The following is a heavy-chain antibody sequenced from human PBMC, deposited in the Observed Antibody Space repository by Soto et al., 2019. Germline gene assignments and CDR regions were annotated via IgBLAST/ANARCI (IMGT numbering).Heavy chain of an antibody. V-gene: IGHV3-23*01. D-gene: IGHD6-13*01. CDR1: GFTFSSYA. Sequence: GGSLRLSCAASGFTFSSYAMSWVRQAPGKGLEWVSAISGSGGSTYYADSVKGRFTISRDNSKNTLYLQMNSLRAEDTAVYYCAKGRGSSWYYYYYGMDVWGQGSTVTVSS. J-gene: IGHJ6*02. CDR2: ISGSGGST. CDR3: AKGRGSSWYYYYYGMDV.